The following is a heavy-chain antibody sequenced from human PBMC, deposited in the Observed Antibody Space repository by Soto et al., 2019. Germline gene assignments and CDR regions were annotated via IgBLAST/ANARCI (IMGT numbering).Heavy chain of an antibody. Sequence: PGECLKISYKRSGYSFTSDWIGWVRQIPGKGLEWMGIIYPGDSDTRYSPSFQGQVTISADKSISTAYLQWSSLKASDTAMYYCARDSSGWYDYYYGMEVWGQGTTVTVSS. CDR1: GYSFTSDW. J-gene: IGHJ6*02. V-gene: IGHV5-51*01. CDR3: ARDSSGWYDYYYGMEV. D-gene: IGHD6-19*01. CDR2: IYPGDSDT.